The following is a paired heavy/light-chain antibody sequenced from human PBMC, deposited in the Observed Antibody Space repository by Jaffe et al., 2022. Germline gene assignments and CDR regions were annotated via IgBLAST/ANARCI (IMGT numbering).Heavy chain of an antibody. V-gene: IGHV3-48*03. D-gene: IGHD3-9*01. CDR3: ARDVFFDGLYGAFDI. CDR2: ISSSATTK. CDR1: GFNFFGYE. J-gene: IGHJ3*02. Sequence: EVQVVESGGGLVQPGGSLTLSCAGSGFNFFGYEMHWVRQAPGKGLEWVSYISSSATTKYYANSVKGRFTISRDNAKNSLYLQMNSLRAEDTAVYYCARDVFFDGLYGAFDIWGQGTMVTVSS.
Light chain of an antibody. CDR2: DAS. J-gene: IGKJ5*01. Sequence: EIVLTQSPATLSLSPGERATLSCRASQSVSKYLAWYQQKPGQAPRLLIYDASNRATGIPARFSGSGSGTDFTLTISSLEPEDFAVYYCQQRSNWPPITFGQGTRLEIK. CDR1: QSVSKY. V-gene: IGKV3-11*01. CDR3: QQRSNWPPIT.